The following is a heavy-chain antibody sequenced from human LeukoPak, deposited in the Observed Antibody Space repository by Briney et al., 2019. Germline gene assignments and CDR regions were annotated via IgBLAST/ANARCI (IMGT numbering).Heavy chain of an antibody. J-gene: IGHJ4*02. CDR1: GYTFTSYG. V-gene: IGHV1-18*01. CDR3: ARDNWDYDSSGYYYFDY. CDR2: ISAYNGNT. D-gene: IGHD3-22*01. Sequence: ASVKVSCKASGYTFTSYGISWVRQAPGQGLERMGWISAYNGNTNYAQKLQGRVTMTADTSTSTAYMELRSLRSDDTAVYYCARDNWDYDSSGYYYFDYWGQGTLVTVSS.